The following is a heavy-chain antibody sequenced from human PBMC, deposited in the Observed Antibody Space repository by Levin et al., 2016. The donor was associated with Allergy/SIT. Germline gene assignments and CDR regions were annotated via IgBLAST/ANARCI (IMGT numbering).Heavy chain of an antibody. CDR3: TTGGDGVTAPGADY. D-gene: IGHD2-21*02. V-gene: IGHV3-74*01. CDR1: GFTFSKYW. J-gene: IGHJ4*02. Sequence: GGSLRLSCAGSGFTFSKYWMHWVRQGPGKGLVWVARISPDGSTRDYADSVRGRFTISRDDAKNSQYLQMNSLRAEDTAVYFCTTGGDGVTAPGADYWGQGILVTVSS. CDR2: ISPDGSTR.